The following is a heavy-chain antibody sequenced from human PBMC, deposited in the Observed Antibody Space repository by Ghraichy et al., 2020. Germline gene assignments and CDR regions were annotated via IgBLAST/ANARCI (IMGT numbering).Heavy chain of an antibody. CDR3: AKEGGEENYGDYPFDY. CDR1: GFTFSSYA. D-gene: IGHD4-17*01. CDR2: ISGSGGST. V-gene: IGHV3-23*01. Sequence: GGSLRLSCAASGFTFSSYAMSWVRQAPGKGLEWVSAISGSGGSTYYADSVKGRFTISRDNSKNTLYLQMNSLRAEDTAIYYCAKEGGEENYGDYPFDYWGQGTLVTVSS. J-gene: IGHJ4*02.